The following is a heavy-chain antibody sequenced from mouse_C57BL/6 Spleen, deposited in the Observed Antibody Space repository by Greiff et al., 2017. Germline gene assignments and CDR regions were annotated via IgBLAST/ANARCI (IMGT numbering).Heavy chain of an antibody. Sequence: QVQLQQPGAELVKPGASVKLSCKASGYTFTSYWMHWVKQRPGRGLEWIGRIAPNSGGTKYNEKFKSKATLTVDKPSSTAYMQLSSLTSEDSAVYYCARLGSIYDGTYYFDYWGQGTTLTVSS. CDR3: ARLGSIYDGTYYFDY. V-gene: IGHV1-72*01. D-gene: IGHD2-3*01. CDR2: IAPNSGGT. J-gene: IGHJ2*01. CDR1: GYTFTSYW.